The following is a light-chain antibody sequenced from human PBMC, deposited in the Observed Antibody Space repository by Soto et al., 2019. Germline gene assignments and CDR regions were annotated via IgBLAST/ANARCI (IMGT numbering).Light chain of an antibody. J-gene: IGLJ1*01. CDR2: EVT. CDR1: SSDVGGYNH. CDR3: CSFAGSYYV. V-gene: IGLV2-8*01. Sequence: QSVLTQPPSASGSPGQSVSISCTGTSSDVGGYNHVSWYQQHPDKAPKLIIYEVTKRPSGVPDRFSGSKSGNTASLTVSGLQAEDEADYYCCSFAGSYYVFGTGTKLTVL.